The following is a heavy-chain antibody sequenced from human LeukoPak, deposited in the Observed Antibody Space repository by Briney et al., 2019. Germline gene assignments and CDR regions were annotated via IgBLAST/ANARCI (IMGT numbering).Heavy chain of an antibody. D-gene: IGHD3-16*02. J-gene: IGHJ4*02. Sequence: PSETLSLTCTVSGGSISRYYWSWIHQPPAKGLEWIGYIYYSGSTYYNPSLKSRVTISVDTSKNQFSLKLISLTAADTAVFYCARVIAEFDSWGQGTLVTVSS. CDR3: ARVIAEFDS. V-gene: IGHV4-59*12. CDR1: GGSISRYY. CDR2: IYYSGST.